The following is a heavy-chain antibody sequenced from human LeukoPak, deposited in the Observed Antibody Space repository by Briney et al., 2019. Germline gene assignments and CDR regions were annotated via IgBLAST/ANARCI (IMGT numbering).Heavy chain of an antibody. Sequence: GGSLRLSCAASGFTVSSNYMSWVRQAPGKGLEWVSVIYSGGSTYYADSVKGRFTISRDNSKNTLYLQMNSLRAEDTAVYYCAISIAAAGRQYFQHWGQGTLVTVSS. CDR1: GFTVSSNY. V-gene: IGHV3-53*01. CDR3: AISIAAAGRQYFQH. D-gene: IGHD6-13*01. CDR2: IYSGGST. J-gene: IGHJ1*01.